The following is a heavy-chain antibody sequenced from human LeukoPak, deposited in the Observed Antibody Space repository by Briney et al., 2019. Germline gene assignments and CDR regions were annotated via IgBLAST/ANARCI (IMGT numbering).Heavy chain of an antibody. CDR2: IHTSGST. V-gene: IGHV4-4*07. D-gene: IGHD4-11*01. J-gene: IGHJ6*03. CDR1: GGSISSYY. Sequence: SETLSLTCTVSGGSISSYYWSWIRQPAGKGLEWIGRIHTSGSTNYNPSLKSRVTMSVDTSKNQFSLKLSSVTAADTAVYYCATCDYSNYYMDVWGKGTTVTVSS. CDR3: ATCDYSNYYMDV.